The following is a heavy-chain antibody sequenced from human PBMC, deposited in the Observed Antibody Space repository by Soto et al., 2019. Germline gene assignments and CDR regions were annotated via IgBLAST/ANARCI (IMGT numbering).Heavy chain of an antibody. CDR1: GYTFTSYA. Sequence: QVQLVQSGAEVKKPGASVKVSCKASGYTFTSYAISWVRQAPGQGLEWMGWISAYNGNTKYAQKVQGRVTMTTYTTTSTAYMKLRSLSAGDTAVYYCVRDPNLGLGAYWGQGTLVTVSS. J-gene: IGHJ4*02. CDR3: VRDPNLGLGAY. V-gene: IGHV1-18*01. CDR2: ISAYNGNT. D-gene: IGHD3-16*01.